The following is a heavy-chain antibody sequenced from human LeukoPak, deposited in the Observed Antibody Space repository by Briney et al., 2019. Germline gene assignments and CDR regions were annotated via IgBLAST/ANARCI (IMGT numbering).Heavy chain of an antibody. V-gene: IGHV1-69*05. J-gene: IGHJ4*02. CDR1: GGTFSSYA. CDR2: IIPIFGTA. D-gene: IGHD5-18*01. Sequence: SVKVSCKASGGTFSSYAISWVRQAPGQGLEWMGRIIPIFGTANYAQKFQGRVTITTDESTSTAYMELSSLRSEDTAVYYCARGDTAMVSIGVYYFDYWGQGTLVTGSS. CDR3: ARGDTAMVSIGVYYFDY.